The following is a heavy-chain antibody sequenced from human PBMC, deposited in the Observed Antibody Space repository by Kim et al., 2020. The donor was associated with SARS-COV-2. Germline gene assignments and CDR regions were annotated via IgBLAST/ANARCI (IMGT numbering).Heavy chain of an antibody. J-gene: IGHJ3*02. V-gene: IGHV3-48*04. CDR3: VRENYWAFDI. CDR2: ICGTGTIT. Sequence: GGSLRLSCATSGFTLSSYSMNWVRQAPGKGLEWVSHICGTGTITKHADSVRGRFTISRDNAKNSLFLQMNGLRAEDTAVYYCVRENYWAFDIWGQGTMVTVSS. D-gene: IGHD2-15*01. CDR1: GFTLSSYS.